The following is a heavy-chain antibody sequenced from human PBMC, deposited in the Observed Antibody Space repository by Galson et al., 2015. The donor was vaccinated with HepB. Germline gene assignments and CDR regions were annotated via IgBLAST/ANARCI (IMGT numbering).Heavy chain of an antibody. Sequence: PALVKPTQTLTLTCTFSGFSLSTNGVGVGWIRQPPGKALEWLALIYWDDDKRYSPSLKSRLTITMDTSKNQVVLTMTNMDPVDTATYYCAHTTFLYGSGSYSDFDYWGQGTLVTVSS. D-gene: IGHD3-10*01. CDR3: AHTTFLYGSGSYSDFDY. V-gene: IGHV2-5*02. CDR2: IYWDDDK. CDR1: GFSLSTNGVG. J-gene: IGHJ4*02.